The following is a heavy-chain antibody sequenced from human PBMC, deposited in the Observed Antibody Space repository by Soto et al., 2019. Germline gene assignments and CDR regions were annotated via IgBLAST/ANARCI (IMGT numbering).Heavy chain of an antibody. V-gene: IGHV3-30*18. J-gene: IGHJ4*02. D-gene: IGHD2-21*02. Sequence: GGSLRLSCAASGFTFSSYGMRWVRQAPGKGLEWVAVISYDGSNKYYADSVKGRFTISRDNSKNTLYLQMNSLRAEDTAVYYCAKVGSPFVVVTAMMDYWGQGTLVTVSS. CDR3: AKVGSPFVVVTAMMDY. CDR2: ISYDGSNK. CDR1: GFTFSSYG.